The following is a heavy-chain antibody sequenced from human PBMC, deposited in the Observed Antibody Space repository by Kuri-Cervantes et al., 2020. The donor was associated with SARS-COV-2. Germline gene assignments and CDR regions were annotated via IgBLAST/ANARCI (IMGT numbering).Heavy chain of an antibody. Sequence: GGSLRLSYAASGFTFSDSAMHWVRQAPGKGLEWVAFISYDGSSKDYADSVKGRLTISRDNSKNTLYLQMKSLRAEDTAVYYCARNRDYYDSGGYWGQGTLVTVSS. V-gene: IGHV3-30*04. CDR1: GFTFSDSA. CDR3: ARNRDYYDSGGY. J-gene: IGHJ4*02. CDR2: ISYDGSSK. D-gene: IGHD3-22*01.